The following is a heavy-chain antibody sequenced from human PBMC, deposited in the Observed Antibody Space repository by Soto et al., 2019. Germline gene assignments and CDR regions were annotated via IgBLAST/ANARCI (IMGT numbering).Heavy chain of an antibody. V-gene: IGHV1-8*01. CDR3: AKDRLWFGRTTEDS. Sequence: ASVKVSCKASGYTFTSFHINWVRQPTGQGLEWVGWMNPNNGNTGYAQKFQGRVTMTRNTSTRTAYLELNSLRAEDTAIYYCAKDRLWFGRTTEDSWGQGVLVTVSS. CDR2: MNPNNGNT. CDR1: GYTFTSFH. J-gene: IGHJ4*02. D-gene: IGHD3-10*01.